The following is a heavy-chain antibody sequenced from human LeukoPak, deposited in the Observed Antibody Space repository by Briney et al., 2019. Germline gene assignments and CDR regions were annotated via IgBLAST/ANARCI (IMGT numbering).Heavy chain of an antibody. CDR1: GGSISSSSYY. J-gene: IGHJ6*03. CDR3: ARLTAIFGDPGYMDV. V-gene: IGHV4-39*01. Sequence: TSETLSLTCTVSGGSISSSSYYWDWIRQPPGKGLEWIGNVYYGGNTFYNSSHESRVTISVDMSKNQFSLKLSSVTAADTAVYYCARLTAIFGDPGYMDVWGKGTTVTVSS. CDR2: VYYGGNT. D-gene: IGHD3-3*01.